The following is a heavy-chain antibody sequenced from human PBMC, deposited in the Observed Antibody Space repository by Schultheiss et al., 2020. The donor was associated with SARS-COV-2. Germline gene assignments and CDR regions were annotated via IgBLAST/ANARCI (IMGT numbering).Heavy chain of an antibody. V-gene: IGHV4-4*02. D-gene: IGHD1-26*01. CDR2: IYHSGST. J-gene: IGHJ4*02. CDR3: ARGDVGATRHFDY. CDR1: GDSISSLNW. Sequence: SETLSLTCVVSGDSISSLNWWSWVRQPPGKGLEWIGEIYHSGSTNFNPSLRSRVTMSVDKSKNQFSLKLSSVTAADTAIYYCARGDVGATRHFDYWGQGILVTVSS.